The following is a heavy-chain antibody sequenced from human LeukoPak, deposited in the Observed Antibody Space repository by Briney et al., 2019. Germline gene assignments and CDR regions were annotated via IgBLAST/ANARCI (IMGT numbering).Heavy chain of an antibody. CDR1: GGSISSYY. J-gene: IGHJ4*02. V-gene: IGHV4-4*07. D-gene: IGHD2-2*01. CDR2: IYPSGST. Sequence: TSETLSLTCTVSGGSISSYYWSWIRQPAGRGRDCIGRIYPSGSTHSNPSLKSRVTMSVDTSKNQFSLKLSSVTAADTAVYYCAREIVGYCSSTSCFYFDYWGQGTLVTVSS. CDR3: AREIVGYCSSTSCFYFDY.